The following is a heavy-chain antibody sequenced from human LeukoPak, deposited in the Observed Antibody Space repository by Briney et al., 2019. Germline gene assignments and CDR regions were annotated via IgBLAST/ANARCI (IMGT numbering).Heavy chain of an antibody. Sequence: ASVKVSCKASGYTFTSYDINWVRQATGQGLEWMGWMNPNSGNTGYAQKFQGRVTMTRNTSISTAYMELSSLRSEDTAVYYCARGGDYDILTGYSRSYWYFDLWGRGTLVTVSS. J-gene: IGHJ2*01. CDR1: GYTFTSYD. V-gene: IGHV1-8*01. CDR3: ARGGDYDILTGYSRSYWYFDL. D-gene: IGHD3-9*01. CDR2: MNPNSGNT.